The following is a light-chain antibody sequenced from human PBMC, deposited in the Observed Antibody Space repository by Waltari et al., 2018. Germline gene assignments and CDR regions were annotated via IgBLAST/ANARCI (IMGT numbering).Light chain of an antibody. CDR1: QSLLQSNGYNY. Sequence: EIVMTQTPLSLPVTPGEPASISCRSSQSLLQSNGYNYLAWYLQKPGQSPQLLIYLGSSRASGVPDRFSGSGSGTDFTLKISRVEAEDVGIYYCMQALQTPFTFGPGTKVDVK. CDR3: MQALQTPFT. CDR2: LGS. J-gene: IGKJ3*01. V-gene: IGKV2-28*01.